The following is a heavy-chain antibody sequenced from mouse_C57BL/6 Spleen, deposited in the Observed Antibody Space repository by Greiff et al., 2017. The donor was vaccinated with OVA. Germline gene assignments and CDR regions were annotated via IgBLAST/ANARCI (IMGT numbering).Heavy chain of an antibody. D-gene: IGHD1-1*01. V-gene: IGHV3-1*01. CDR2: ISYSGST. J-gene: IGHJ3*01. CDR3: ARGGIYGSSPWFAY. CDR1: GYSITSGYD. Sequence: EVQLQESGPGMVKPSQSLSLTCTVTGYSITSGYDWHWIRHFPGNKLEWMGYISYSGSTNYNPSLKSRISITHDTSKNHFFLKLNSVTTEDTATYYCARGGIYGSSPWFAYWGQGTLVTVSA.